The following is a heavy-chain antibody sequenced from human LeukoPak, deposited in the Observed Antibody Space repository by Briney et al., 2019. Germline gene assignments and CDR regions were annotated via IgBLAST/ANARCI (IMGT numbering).Heavy chain of an antibody. CDR1: GGSISSSSYY. CDR2: IYYSGST. Sequence: SETLSLTCTVSGGSISSSSYYWGWIRQPPGEGLEWIGSIYYSGSTYYNPSLKSRVTISVDTSKNQFSLKLSSVTAADTAVYYCARDITPGGMDVWGQGTTVIVSS. CDR3: ARDITPGGMDV. V-gene: IGHV4-39*07. J-gene: IGHJ6*02. D-gene: IGHD1-14*01.